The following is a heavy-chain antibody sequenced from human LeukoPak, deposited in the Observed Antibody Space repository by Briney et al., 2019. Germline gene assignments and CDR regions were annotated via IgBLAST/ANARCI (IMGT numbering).Heavy chain of an antibody. Sequence: GGSLRLSCAASGFTFSSYTMHWVRQAPGKGLGWVAFISYDGSNKYYADSVKGRFTISRDNSKNTLYLQMNSLRAEDTAVYYCARQKETSGYSNSWYSNYYYYLDVWGKGTTVIVSS. CDR1: GFTFSSYT. CDR3: ARQKETSGYSNSWYSNYYYYLDV. CDR2: ISYDGSNK. V-gene: IGHV3-30*04. J-gene: IGHJ6*03. D-gene: IGHD6-13*01.